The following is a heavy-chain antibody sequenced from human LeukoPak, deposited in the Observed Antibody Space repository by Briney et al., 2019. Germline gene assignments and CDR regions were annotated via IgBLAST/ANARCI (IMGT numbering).Heavy chain of an antibody. Sequence: PSETLSLTCSVSGGSISGYYWSWIRQPPGKGLEWIGYIHNTGRTNYNPSLKSRISISVDTSKNQFSLKLNSVTAADTAVYYCARKKGGCSGDNCPLGYWSQGTLVTVSS. CDR2: IHNTGRT. D-gene: IGHD2-15*01. CDR1: GGSISGYY. J-gene: IGHJ4*02. V-gene: IGHV4-59*01. CDR3: ARKKGGCSGDNCPLGY.